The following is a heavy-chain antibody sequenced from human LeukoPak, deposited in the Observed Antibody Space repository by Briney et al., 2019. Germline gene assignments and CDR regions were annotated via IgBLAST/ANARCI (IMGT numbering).Heavy chain of an antibody. CDR1: GYSISSGYY. D-gene: IGHD4-17*01. CDR2: IDHSGST. Sequence: SETLSLTCAVSGYSISSGYYWGWIRQPPGKGLEWIGSIDHSGSTYYNPSLKSRVTISVDTSKNQFSLKLSSVTVADTAVYYCARPLSDDYGDYEDYWGQGTLVTVSS. V-gene: IGHV4-38-2*01. J-gene: IGHJ4*02. CDR3: ARPLSDDYGDYEDY.